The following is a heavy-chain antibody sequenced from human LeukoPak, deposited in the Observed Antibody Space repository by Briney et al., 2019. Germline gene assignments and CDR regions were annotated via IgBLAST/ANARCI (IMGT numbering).Heavy chain of an antibody. Sequence: SETLSLTCTVSGGSISSYYWSWIRQPAGKGLEWIGRIYTSGSTNYNSSLKSRVTMSVDTSKNQFSLKLSSVTAADTAVYYCAREREGATTWGYYYYMDVWGKGTTVTVSS. V-gene: IGHV4-4*07. CDR2: IYTSGST. CDR1: GGSISSYY. J-gene: IGHJ6*03. CDR3: AREREGATTWGYYYYMDV. D-gene: IGHD1-26*01.